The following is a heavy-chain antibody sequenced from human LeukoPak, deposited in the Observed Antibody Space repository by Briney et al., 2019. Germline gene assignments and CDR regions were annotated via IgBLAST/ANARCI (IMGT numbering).Heavy chain of an antibody. CDR2: ISSSGSTI. CDR1: GFTFSSYE. CDR3: ARVAVAEGYYYYMDV. J-gene: IGHJ6*03. Sequence: PGGSLRLSCAASGFTFSSYEMNWVRQAPGKGLEWVSYISSSGSTIYYADSVKGRFTISRDNAKNSLYLQMNSLRAEDTAVYYCARVAVAEGYYYYMDVWGKGTTVTISS. V-gene: IGHV3-48*03. D-gene: IGHD6-19*01.